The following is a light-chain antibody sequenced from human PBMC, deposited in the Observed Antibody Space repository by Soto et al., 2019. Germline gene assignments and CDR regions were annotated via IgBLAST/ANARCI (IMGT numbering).Light chain of an antibody. CDR1: SSDVGGYNY. CDR2: EVS. Sequence: QSALTQPPSASGSPGQSVTISCTGTSSDVGGYNYVSWYQQHPGKAPKLMIYEVSNRPSGVPDRFSGSKSGNTASLTVSGLQAEDEADYYCSSYAGSTNLVFGGGTKLTVL. J-gene: IGLJ3*02. CDR3: SSYAGSTNLV. V-gene: IGLV2-8*01.